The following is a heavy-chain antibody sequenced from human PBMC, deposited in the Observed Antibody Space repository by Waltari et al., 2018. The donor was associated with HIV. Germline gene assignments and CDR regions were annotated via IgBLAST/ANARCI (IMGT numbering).Heavy chain of an antibody. CDR3: AKASRSTFDGYGMDV. V-gene: IGHV3-43D*04. CDR2: ISWNGGNT. Sequence: EVQLVESGGVVVQPGGSLRLSCAASGFTFDDYAMHWVRQAPGKGLEWVSLISWNGGNTLYADSVKGRFTISRDNSKNSPYLQMNSLRAEDTALYYCAKASRSTFDGYGMDVWGQGTTVTVSS. J-gene: IGHJ6*02. D-gene: IGHD3-9*01. CDR1: GFTFDDYA.